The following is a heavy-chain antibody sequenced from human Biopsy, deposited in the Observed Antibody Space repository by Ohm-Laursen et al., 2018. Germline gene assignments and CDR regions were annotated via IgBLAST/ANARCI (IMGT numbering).Heavy chain of an antibody. D-gene: IGHD3-10*01. J-gene: IGHJ5*02. Sequence: SVKVSCKVSGGTFSSYVISWVRQAPGQGLEWMGRIIPTFDTPTYAPDFQGRVTFTADKSTGTAHLDLSRLRSEDTAIYYCAGGAAKGNPYDHWGQGTLVTVSP. CDR2: IIPTFDTP. CDR1: GGTFSSYV. V-gene: IGHV1-69*06. CDR3: AGGAAKGNPYDH.